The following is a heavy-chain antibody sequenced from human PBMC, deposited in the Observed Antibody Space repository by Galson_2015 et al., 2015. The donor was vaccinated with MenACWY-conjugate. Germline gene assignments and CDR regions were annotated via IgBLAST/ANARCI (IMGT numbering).Heavy chain of an antibody. J-gene: IGHJ4*02. CDR1: GFTLSSHW. V-gene: IGHV3-7*03. D-gene: IGHD1-26*01. Sequence: SLRLSCAASGFTLSSHWMSWARQAPGKGLEWVASIKQDGNDKEYLDSVKGRFTISRDNAGNSLYLQMNSLRAEDTAIYYCARGPRGQLPGVDFDYWGQGTLVTVSS. CDR3: ARGPRGQLPGVDFDY. CDR2: IKQDGNDK.